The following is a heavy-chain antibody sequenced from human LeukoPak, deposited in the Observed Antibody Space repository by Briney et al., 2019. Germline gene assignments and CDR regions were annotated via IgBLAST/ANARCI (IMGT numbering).Heavy chain of an antibody. V-gene: IGHV1-2*02. CDR1: GYTFSDYY. CDR2: IHPNSDDT. D-gene: IGHD6-25*01. Sequence: ASVKVSCKASGYTFSDYYIHWGRQAPGQGLEWMGSIHPNSDDTNYSQKFQGRVTMTRDTSMKTAYMELSRLTSDDTAVYYCARDSSGPLNWFDPWGQGTLVTVSS. CDR3: ARDSSGPLNWFDP. J-gene: IGHJ5*02.